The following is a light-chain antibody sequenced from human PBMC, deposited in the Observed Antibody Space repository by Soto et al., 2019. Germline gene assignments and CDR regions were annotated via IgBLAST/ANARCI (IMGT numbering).Light chain of an antibody. CDR2: DVS. CDR1: SSDVGGYNY. J-gene: IGLJ1*01. Sequence: QSALTQPASVSGSPGQSITISCTGTSSDVGGYNYVSWYQQHPGKAPKLMIYDVSNRPSGVSNRFSGSKSGNTASLTISGLHAEDEADHYCSSYTSSSTLLYVFGTGTKVTVL. CDR3: SSYTSSSTLLYV. V-gene: IGLV2-14*01.